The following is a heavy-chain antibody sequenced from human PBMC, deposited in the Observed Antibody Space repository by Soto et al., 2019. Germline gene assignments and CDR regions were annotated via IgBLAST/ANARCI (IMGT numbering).Heavy chain of an antibody. Sequence: QVQLVESGGGLVKPGGSLRLSCAASGFTFSDYYMSWIRQAPGKGPEWVSYINSSSSYTNYADSVKGRFTISRDNAKNSLYLQMNSLRAEDTAVYYCARIIAAAGGRRYFDLWGRGTLVTVSS. J-gene: IGHJ2*01. CDR2: INSSSSYT. V-gene: IGHV3-11*05. CDR1: GFTFSDYY. CDR3: ARIIAAAGGRRYFDL. D-gene: IGHD6-13*01.